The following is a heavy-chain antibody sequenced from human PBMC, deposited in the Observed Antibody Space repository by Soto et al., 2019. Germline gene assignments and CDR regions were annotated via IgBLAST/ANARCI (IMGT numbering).Heavy chain of an antibody. CDR2: VYYTGST. D-gene: IGHD2-21*01. J-gene: IGHJ5*02. CDR3: ARIVAVPRAHIAS. V-gene: IGHV4-59*01. Sequence: LSLSCSVSGGSISVSYWSWIRQSPGTGLEWLGYVYYTGSTNYSPSLRSRVSISVDTSKNEFSLRLSSVTAADTAVYFCARIVAVPRAHIASWGQGTQVIAPQ. CDR1: GGSISVSY.